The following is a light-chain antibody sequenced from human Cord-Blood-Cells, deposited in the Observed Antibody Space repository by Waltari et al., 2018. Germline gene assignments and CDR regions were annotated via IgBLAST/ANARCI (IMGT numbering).Light chain of an antibody. J-gene: IGLJ1*01. CDR2: EVS. CDR3: CSYAGSSTFYV. V-gene: IGLV2-23*02. Sequence: QSALTQPASVSGSPGQSTTISRTGTSSDVGSFNLVSLYQQHPGKAPKLMIYEVSKRPSGVSNRFSGSKSGNTASLTISGLQAEDEADYYCCSYAGSSTFYVFGTGTKVTVL. CDR1: SSDVGSFNL.